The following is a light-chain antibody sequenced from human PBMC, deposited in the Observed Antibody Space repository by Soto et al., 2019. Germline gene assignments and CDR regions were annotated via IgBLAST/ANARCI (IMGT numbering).Light chain of an antibody. CDR3: QQLFDSPIT. Sequence: DIPLTQSQSFLSPSIGDGVCIXWRASQVISTSLAWYQVKPGKAPKLLIYAASTLESGVPSRFSATVSGTEFSLTITSLQPEDFATYYCQQLFDSPITFGQGTRLEIK. J-gene: IGKJ5*01. CDR2: AAS. V-gene: IGKV1-9*01. CDR1: QVISTS.